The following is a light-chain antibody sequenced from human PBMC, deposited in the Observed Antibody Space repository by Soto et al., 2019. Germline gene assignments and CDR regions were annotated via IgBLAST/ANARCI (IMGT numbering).Light chain of an antibody. V-gene: IGLV2-14*01. CDR2: EVS. J-gene: IGLJ3*02. CDR3: SSLAPGSTWV. CDR1: SSDVGGYDY. Sequence: QSGLTQPVSVSGSPGQSITISCTGTSSDVGGYDYVSWYQYHPGKAPKLMLYEVSNRPSGVSNRFSGSKSGNTASLTISGLQGEDEGEYYCSSLAPGSTWVFGGGTKLTVL.